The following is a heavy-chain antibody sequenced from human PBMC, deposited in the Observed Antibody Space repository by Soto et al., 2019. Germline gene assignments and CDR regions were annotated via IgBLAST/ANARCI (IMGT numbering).Heavy chain of an antibody. CDR2: ISSSSSYI. J-gene: IGHJ6*02. D-gene: IGHD6-19*01. CDR3: ARVGEQWLVSHGMDV. Sequence: EVQLVESGGGLVKPGGSLRLSCAASGFTFSSYSMNWVRQAPGKGLEWVSSISSSSSYIYYADSVKGRFTISRDNAKNSLYLQMNSLRAEDTAVYYCARVGEQWLVSHGMDVWGQGTTVTVSS. V-gene: IGHV3-21*01. CDR1: GFTFSSYS.